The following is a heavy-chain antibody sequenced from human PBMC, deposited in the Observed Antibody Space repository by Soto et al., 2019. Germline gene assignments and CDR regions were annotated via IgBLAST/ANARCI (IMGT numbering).Heavy chain of an antibody. CDR2: ISSSSSYI. CDR1: GFTFSSYS. Sequence: GGSLRLSCAASGFTFSSYSMNWVRQAPGKGLEWVSSISSSSSYIYYADSVKGRFTISRDNAKNSLYLQMNSLRAEDTAVYYCARAFFTIFGVVIIPHDGMDVWGQGTTVTVSS. CDR3: ARAFFTIFGVVIIPHDGMDV. V-gene: IGHV3-21*01. J-gene: IGHJ6*02. D-gene: IGHD3-3*01.